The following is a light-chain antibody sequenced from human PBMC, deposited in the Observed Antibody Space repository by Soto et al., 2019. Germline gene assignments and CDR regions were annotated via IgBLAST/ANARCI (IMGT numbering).Light chain of an antibody. J-gene: IGKJ4*01. CDR3: QPYNNWPLT. CDR2: GAS. CDR1: QSVSSN. V-gene: IGKV3-15*01. Sequence: DIVMTQCTATLSVSPGERSTISGWASQSVSSNLAWYQQKPGQANRLLIYGASTRATGSTDRFSASGSATEFTITINSLQSEDFAIYYCQPYNNWPLTVGGGTKVEIK.